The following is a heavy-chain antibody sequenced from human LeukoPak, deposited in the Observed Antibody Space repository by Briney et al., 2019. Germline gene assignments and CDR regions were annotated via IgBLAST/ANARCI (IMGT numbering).Heavy chain of an antibody. J-gene: IGHJ3*02. CDR1: GGSISSSSYY. CDR2: IYYSGST. CDR3: ARPREQWLGNDAFAI. D-gene: IGHD6-19*01. Sequence: SETLSLTCTVSGGSISSSSYYWGWIRQPPGKGLEWIGSIYYSGSTYYNPFLKSRVTISLDTSKNQFSLKLNSVTAADTAAYYCARPREQWLGNDAFAIWGQGTMVTVSS. V-gene: IGHV4-39*07.